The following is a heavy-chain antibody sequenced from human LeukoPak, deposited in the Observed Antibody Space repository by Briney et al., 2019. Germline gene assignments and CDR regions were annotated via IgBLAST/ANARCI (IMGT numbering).Heavy chain of an antibody. CDR3: ARALAGEHYFDY. CDR1: GFTFRRYW. V-gene: IGHV3-7*02. Sequence: PGGSLRLSCAASGFTFRRYWMSWARQASGKGLEWVADIKQDGSEKYYVDSVKGRFTISRDNAKNSLYLQMNSLRAEDTAVYYCARALAGEHYFDYWGQGTLVTVSS. CDR2: IKQDGSEK. J-gene: IGHJ4*02. D-gene: IGHD6-19*01.